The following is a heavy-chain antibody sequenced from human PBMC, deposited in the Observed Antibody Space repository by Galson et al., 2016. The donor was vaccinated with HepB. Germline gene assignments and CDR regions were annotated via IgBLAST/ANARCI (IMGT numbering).Heavy chain of an antibody. D-gene: IGHD2-15*01. Sequence: SLRLSCAASGFSFSNSGMSWVRQAPGRGLEWVSCITRSGDATHYADFEKGRFTISRDNSKNTLYLYMNNLTAGDTAIYYCGKHGGFDDWGQGALVTVSS. CDR2: ITRSGDAT. J-gene: IGHJ4*02. V-gene: IGHV3-23*01. CDR3: GKHGGFDD. CDR1: GFSFSNSG.